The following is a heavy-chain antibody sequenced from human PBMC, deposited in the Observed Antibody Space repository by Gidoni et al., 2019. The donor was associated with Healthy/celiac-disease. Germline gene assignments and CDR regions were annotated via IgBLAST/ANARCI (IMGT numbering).Heavy chain of an antibody. CDR3: ARGGNRGYCSGGSCHLEFDY. J-gene: IGHJ4*02. CDR1: GGSFSGYY. V-gene: IGHV4-34*01. D-gene: IGHD2-15*01. CDR2: INHSGST. Sequence: QVQLQQWGAGLLKPSETLSLTCAVYGGSFSGYYWSWIRQPPGKGLEWMGEINHSGSTNYNPSLKSRVTISVDTSKNQFSLKLSSVTAADTAVYYCARGGNRGYCSGGSCHLEFDYWGQGTLVTVSS.